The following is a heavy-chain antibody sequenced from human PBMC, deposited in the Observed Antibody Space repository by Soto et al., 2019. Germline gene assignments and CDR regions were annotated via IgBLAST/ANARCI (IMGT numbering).Heavy chain of an antibody. Sequence: GASVKVSCKASGYTFTGYYMHWVRQAPGQGLEWMGWINPNSGGTNYAQKFQGWVTTTRDTSISTAYMELSRLRSDDTAVYYCARSYDYIWGSYRYDVGYWGQGTLVTVSS. CDR3: ARSYDYIWGSYRYDVGY. CDR2: INPNSGGT. CDR1: GYTFTGYY. V-gene: IGHV1-2*04. J-gene: IGHJ4*02. D-gene: IGHD3-16*02.